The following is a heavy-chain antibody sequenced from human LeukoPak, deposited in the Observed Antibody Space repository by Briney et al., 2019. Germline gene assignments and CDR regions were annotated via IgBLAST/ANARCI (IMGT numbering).Heavy chain of an antibody. CDR1: GFTFSSFA. D-gene: IGHD3-10*01. CDR2: ISGSAGSR. Sequence: GGSLRLSCAASGFTFSSFAMSWVRQAPGKGLEWVSSISGSAGSRSYADSVEGRFTISRDNSKNTVYLQMNSLRAEDTAVYYCAKDFKSWVRGANFDYWGQGTLVTVSS. V-gene: IGHV3-23*01. J-gene: IGHJ4*02. CDR3: AKDFKSWVRGANFDY.